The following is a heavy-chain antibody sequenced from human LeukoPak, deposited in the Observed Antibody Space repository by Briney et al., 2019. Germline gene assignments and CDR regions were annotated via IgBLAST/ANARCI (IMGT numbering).Heavy chain of an antibody. D-gene: IGHD3-10*01. CDR1: GGSISSYY. CDR2: IYYSGST. Sequence: PSETLSLTCTVSGGSISSYYWSWIRQPPGKGLEWIGYIYYSGSTYYNPSLKSRVTISVDTSKNQFSLKLSSVTAADTAVYYCASVKSSDYEVAKDYWGQGTLVTISS. CDR3: ASVKSSDYEVAKDY. V-gene: IGHV4-59*01. J-gene: IGHJ4*02.